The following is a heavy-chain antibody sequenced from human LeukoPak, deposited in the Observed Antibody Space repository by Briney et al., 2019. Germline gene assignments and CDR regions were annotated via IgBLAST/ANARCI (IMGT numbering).Heavy chain of an antibody. Sequence: SETLSLTCAVYGESISDYYWSWIRQPPGKGLEWIGYVYYTGRTNYNPSLKTRVTISLDTSKSQFSLKLNSVTAADTAVYYCARLNGDYWGWGTLVTVSS. D-gene: IGHD1-1*01. CDR3: ARLNGDY. V-gene: IGHV4-59*08. CDR2: VYYTGRT. J-gene: IGHJ4*02. CDR1: GESISDYY.